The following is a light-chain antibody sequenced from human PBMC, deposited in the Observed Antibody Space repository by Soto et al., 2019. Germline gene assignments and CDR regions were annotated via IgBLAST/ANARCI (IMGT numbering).Light chain of an antibody. J-gene: IGKJ3*01. CDR2: GAS. CDR3: QKYDTVPFT. Sequence: DIQMTQSPSSLSASVGDRVTITCRASQGINNYLAWYQQKPGKVPELLIFGASTLQSGVPSRFTGSGSATHFTLTISSLQPEDVATYYCQKYDTVPFTFGPVTKVDLK. V-gene: IGKV1-27*01. CDR1: QGINNY.